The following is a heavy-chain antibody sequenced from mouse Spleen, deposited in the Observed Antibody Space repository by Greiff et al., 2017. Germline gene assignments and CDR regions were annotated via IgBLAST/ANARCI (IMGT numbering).Heavy chain of an antibody. CDR3: AIGATKQDYFDY. Sequence: QVQLKQPGAELVKPGASVKVSCKASGYTFTSYWMHWVKQRPGQGLEWIGRIHPSDSDTNYNQKFKGKATLTVDKSSSTAYMQLSSLTSEDSAVYYCAIGATKQDYFDYWGQGTTLTVSS. J-gene: IGHJ2*01. V-gene: IGHV1-74*01. CDR1: GYTFTSYW. D-gene: IGHD3-1*01. CDR2: IHPSDSDT.